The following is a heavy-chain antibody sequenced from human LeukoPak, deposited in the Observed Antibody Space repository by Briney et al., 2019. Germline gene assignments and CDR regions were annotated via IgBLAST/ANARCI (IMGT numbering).Heavy chain of an antibody. J-gene: IGHJ4*02. D-gene: IGHD2-2*01. V-gene: IGHV1-46*01. CDR2: IFSHGGT. CDR3: AREIPGAYYFDF. Sequence: ASVKVSCKASGYTFTSYHMHWVRQAPGQGLAWMGIIFSHGGTKYAQAFQGRVSMTRDTSTATVYMDLSSLTSEDTAVYYCAREIPGAYYFDFWGQGNPVIVPS. CDR1: GYTFTSYH.